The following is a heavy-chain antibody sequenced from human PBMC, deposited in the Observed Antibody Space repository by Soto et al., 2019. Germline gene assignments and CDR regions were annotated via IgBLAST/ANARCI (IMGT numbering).Heavy chain of an antibody. J-gene: IGHJ4*02. Sequence: TCTVSGGSISGGGYYWSWIRQHPKGLEWIGFIYDSGNTYYSPSLKSRVTISVDTSKNQFSLNLTSVTAADTAVYFCAKDEGGWFLDYWGQGTLVTVSS. CDR3: AKDEGGWFLDY. CDR1: GGSISGGGYY. D-gene: IGHD6-19*01. CDR2: IYDSGNT. V-gene: IGHV4-31*03.